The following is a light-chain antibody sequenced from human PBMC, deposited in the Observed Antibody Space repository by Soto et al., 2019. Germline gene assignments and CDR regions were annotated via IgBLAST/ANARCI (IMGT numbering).Light chain of an antibody. CDR3: QPHNNWPVVT. V-gene: IGKV3-15*01. J-gene: IGKJ4*01. Sequence: EMVLTQSPATLSGSPGERVTLSCRASRSISSNLAWYQQKPGQAPRLLIYGASTRATGIPDRFSGRGSGTEFTLTINGLQSEDFATYYCQPHNNWPVVTFGGGTRVETK. CDR1: RSISSN. CDR2: GAS.